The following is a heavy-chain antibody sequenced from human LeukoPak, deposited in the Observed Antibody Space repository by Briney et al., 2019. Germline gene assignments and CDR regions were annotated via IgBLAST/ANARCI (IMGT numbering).Heavy chain of an antibody. V-gene: IGHV3-23*01. J-gene: IGHJ4*02. CDR3: ARLSGTSGTTSRVLHY. CDR2: ISGSGDDT. CDR1: GFTFSSYG. D-gene: IGHD1-1*01. Sequence: GGSLRLSCAASGFTFSSYGMHWVRQAPGKGLEWVSAISGSGDDTYYADSVRGRFTISRDNSENTVSLQVNSLRAEDTAVYYCARLSGTSGTTSRVLHYWGQGTLVTVSS.